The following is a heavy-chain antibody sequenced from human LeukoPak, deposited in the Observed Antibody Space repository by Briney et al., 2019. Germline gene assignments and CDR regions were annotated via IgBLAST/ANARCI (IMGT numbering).Heavy chain of an antibody. CDR2: IYGADGT. V-gene: IGHV3-66*01. Sequence: GGSLRVSCAASGFSVSTKYMSWVRQAPGKGLEWVSVIYGADGTYYADSVKGRFTISRDNSKNTLYLQMNSLRPEDTAVYYCARDGLLGATNPFDYWGQGTLVTVSS. J-gene: IGHJ4*02. CDR3: ARDGLLGATNPFDY. CDR1: GFSVSTKY. D-gene: IGHD1-26*01.